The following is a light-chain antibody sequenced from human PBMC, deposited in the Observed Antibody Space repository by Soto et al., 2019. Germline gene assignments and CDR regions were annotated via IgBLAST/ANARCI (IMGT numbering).Light chain of an antibody. J-gene: IGKJ1*01. CDR2: GAS. CDR1: QSVGSN. Sequence: EIMITQYKATLPVSPGQRVTLSCRASQSVGSNLAWYQQKLGQAPRLLIYGASTRATGIPARFSGSGSGTEFTLTISSLQSEDFAVYYCQQYNNWPRTFGQGTNADI. CDR3: QQYNNWPRT. V-gene: IGKV3-15*01.